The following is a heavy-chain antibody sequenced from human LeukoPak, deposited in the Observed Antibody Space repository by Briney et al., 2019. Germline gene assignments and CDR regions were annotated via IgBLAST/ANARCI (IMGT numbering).Heavy chain of an antibody. Sequence: GGSLRLSCAASGFTFSNSWMHWVCQAPEKGLEWVADIKCDGSEKCYVDSVKGRLTISRDNAKNSLYLQVNSLRAEDMTVYYCVRGVGSSTSCYVRAFDIWGQGTLVTVSS. J-gene: IGHJ4*02. CDR2: IKCDGSEK. V-gene: IGHV3-52*01. CDR1: GFTFSNSW. CDR3: VRGVGSSTSCYVRAFDI. D-gene: IGHD2-2*01.